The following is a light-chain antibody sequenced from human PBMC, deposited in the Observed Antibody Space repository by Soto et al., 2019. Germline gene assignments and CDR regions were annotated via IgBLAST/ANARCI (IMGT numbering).Light chain of an antibody. CDR1: QDINSY. CDR3: QQLHVYPST. Sequence: IQLTQSPSSLSASVGDRVTITCRARQDINSYLAWYQQKPGKAPNLLIYAGTSLQSGVPSRFSGSVSGTGFTLTISSLQPEDFATYYCQQLHVYPSTFGGGTKVE. CDR2: AGT. V-gene: IGKV1-9*01. J-gene: IGKJ4*01.